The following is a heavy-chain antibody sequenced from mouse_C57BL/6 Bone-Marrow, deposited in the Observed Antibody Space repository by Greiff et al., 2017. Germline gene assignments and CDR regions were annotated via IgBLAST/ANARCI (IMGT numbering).Heavy chain of an antibody. CDR3: ARGSNLDY. V-gene: IGHV1-80*01. CDR2: IYPGDGDT. D-gene: IGHD6-1*01. Sequence: QVQLKQSGAELVKPGASVKISCKASGYAFSRYWMNWVKQRPGKGLEWIGQIYPGDGDTNYNGKFKGKATLTADKSSSTAYMQLSSLTSEDSAVYFCARGSNLDYWGQGTTLTVSS. J-gene: IGHJ2*01. CDR1: GYAFSRYW.